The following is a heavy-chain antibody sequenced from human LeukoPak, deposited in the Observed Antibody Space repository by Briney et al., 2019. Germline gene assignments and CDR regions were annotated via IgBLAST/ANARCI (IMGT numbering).Heavy chain of an antibody. J-gene: IGHJ2*01. CDR3: ARHPGKVTNDWYFDL. CDR1: GYTFTGYY. Sequence: GASVKVSCKASGYTFTGYYMHWVRQAPGQGLEWMGWINPNSGGTNYAQKFQGRVNITRDTSITTAYMELSRLSSDDTAVYYCARHPGKVTNDWYFDLWGRGTLVTVSS. CDR2: INPNSGGT. V-gene: IGHV1-2*02.